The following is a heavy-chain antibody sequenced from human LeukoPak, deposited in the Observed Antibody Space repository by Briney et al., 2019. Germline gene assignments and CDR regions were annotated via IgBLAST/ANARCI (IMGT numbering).Heavy chain of an antibody. Sequence: ASVKVSCTASGYTFIDYGISWVRQAPGQGLEWMGWISAYNSKTDFAQQFQDRVTMTTDRSTSTGYMELRSLRSDDTAVYYCARRGGWGIDYWGQGTLVTVSS. V-gene: IGHV1-18*01. D-gene: IGHD6-19*01. CDR1: GYTFIDYG. CDR2: ISAYNSKT. CDR3: ARRGGWGIDY. J-gene: IGHJ4*02.